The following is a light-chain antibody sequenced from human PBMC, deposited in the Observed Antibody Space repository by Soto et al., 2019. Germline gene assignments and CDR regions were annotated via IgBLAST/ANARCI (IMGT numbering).Light chain of an antibody. Sequence: QLVLTQPPSVSGAPGQRVTISRTGSSSNIGAGYPVHWYQQLPGTAPKLLVAGNRPSGVPDRFSVSKSGAPASLAITGLRGEEGVDYYSQSYDRSLSRRWVFGGGTKPPVL. V-gene: IGLV1-40*01. CDR2: G. CDR3: QSYDRSLSRRWV. CDR1: SSNIGAGYP. J-gene: IGLJ3*02.